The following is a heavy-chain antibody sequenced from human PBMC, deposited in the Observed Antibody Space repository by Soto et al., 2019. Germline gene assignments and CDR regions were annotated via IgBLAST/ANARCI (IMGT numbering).Heavy chain of an antibody. J-gene: IGHJ6*02. D-gene: IGHD6-6*01. V-gene: IGHV5-51*01. CDR2: IYPGDSDT. CDR3: ARNFVKIPDYYYGMDV. CDR1: GYSFTSYW. Sequence: PGESLKISCKGSGYSFTSYWIGWVRQMPGKGLEWMGIIYPGDSDTRYSPSFQGQVTISADKSISTAYLQWSSLKASDTAMYYCARNFVKIPDYYYGMDVWGQGTTVTVSS.